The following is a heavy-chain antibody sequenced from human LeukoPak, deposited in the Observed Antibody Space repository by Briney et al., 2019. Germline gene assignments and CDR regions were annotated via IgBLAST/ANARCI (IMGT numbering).Heavy chain of an antibody. CDR2: INHSGST. Sequence: RPSETLSLTCAVYGGSFSGYYWSWIRQPPGKGLEWIGEINHSGSTNYNPSLKSRVTTSVDTSKNQFSLKLSSVTAADTAVYYCAGRYYDFWSGPREAFDIWGQGTMVTVSS. CDR3: AGRYYDFWSGPREAFDI. D-gene: IGHD3-3*01. CDR1: GGSFSGYY. V-gene: IGHV4-34*01. J-gene: IGHJ3*02.